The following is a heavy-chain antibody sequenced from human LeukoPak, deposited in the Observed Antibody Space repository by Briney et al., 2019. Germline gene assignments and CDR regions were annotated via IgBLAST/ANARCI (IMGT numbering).Heavy chain of an antibody. CDR3: AKGLAIAAAALEGDYFDY. J-gene: IGHJ4*02. CDR2: ISYDGSKK. Sequence: GGSLRLSCGASGFTSSNYGMHWVRQAPGKGLEWVAVISYDGSKKYHADSVKGRFTISRDNSKNTLYLQMNSLRAEDTAVYYCAKGLAIAAAALEGDYFDYWGQGTLVTVSS. D-gene: IGHD6-13*01. V-gene: IGHV3-30*18. CDR1: GFTSSNYG.